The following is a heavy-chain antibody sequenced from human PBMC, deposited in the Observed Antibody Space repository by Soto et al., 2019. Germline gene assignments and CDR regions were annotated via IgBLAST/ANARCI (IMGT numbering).Heavy chain of an antibody. CDR1: GGSITRNNHY. D-gene: IGHD6-19*01. Sequence: QLQLQESGPGLVKPSETLSLTCTVSGGSITRNNHYWGWIRQSPGKGLEWIGNILHSGNTNYKPSLKSRVTMSVETSKNQFSLKMNSVTAADTAVYYCARLGSSGWYQGSSFDYWGQGTLVTVSS. J-gene: IGHJ4*02. CDR3: ARLGSSGWYQGSSFDY. CDR2: ILHSGNT. V-gene: IGHV4-39*01.